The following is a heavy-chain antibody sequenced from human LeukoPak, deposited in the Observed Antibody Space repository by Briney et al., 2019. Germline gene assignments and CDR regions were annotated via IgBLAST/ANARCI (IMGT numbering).Heavy chain of an antibody. J-gene: IGHJ5*02. CDR2: INHSGST. V-gene: IGHV4-34*01. CDR1: GGSFSGYY. D-gene: IGHD5-12*01. CDR3: ARGPGRVATILSRFYNWFDP. Sequence: SETLSHTCAVYGGSFSGYYWSWIRQPPGKGLEWIGEINHSGSTNYNPSLKSRVTISVDTSKNQFSLKLSSVTAADTAVYYCARGPGRVATILSRFYNWFDPWGQGTLVTVSS.